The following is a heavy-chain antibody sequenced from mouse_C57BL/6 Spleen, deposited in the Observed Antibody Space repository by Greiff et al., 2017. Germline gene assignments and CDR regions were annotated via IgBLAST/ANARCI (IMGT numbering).Heavy chain of an antibody. CDR2: INPTNGGT. J-gene: IGHJ2*01. CDR1: GYTFTDYN. CDR3: ARDGSSFDY. Sequence: EVQLQQSGPELVKPGASVKMSCKASGYTFTDYNMHWVKQSHGKSLEWIGYINPTNGGTSYNQTFKGTATLTVNKSSSTAYMELRSLTSEDSAVSYCARDGSSFDYWGQGTTLTVSS. V-gene: IGHV1-22*01. D-gene: IGHD1-1*01.